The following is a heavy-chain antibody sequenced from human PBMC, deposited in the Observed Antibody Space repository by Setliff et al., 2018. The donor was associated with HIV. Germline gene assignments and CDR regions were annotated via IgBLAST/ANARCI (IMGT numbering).Heavy chain of an antibody. CDR1: GGSISNGSSY. Sequence: ASETLSLTCTVSGGSISNGSSYWSWIRQGPGKGLEWIGYIYYSGRTYYNPSLKSRITISVDSSKNQFSLKLSSVTAADTAVYYCARGSSTVYNYYMDVWGKGTTVTVSS. J-gene: IGHJ6*03. D-gene: IGHD1-26*01. V-gene: IGHV4-31*03. CDR2: IYYSGRT. CDR3: ARGSSTVYNYYMDV.